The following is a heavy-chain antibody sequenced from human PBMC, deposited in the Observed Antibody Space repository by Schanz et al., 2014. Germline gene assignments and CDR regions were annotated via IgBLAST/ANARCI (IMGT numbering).Heavy chain of an antibody. J-gene: IGHJ4*02. V-gene: IGHV3-23*04. CDR2: ISGSGGST. CDR3: AKDAENTAMITDYFDY. CDR1: GFTFSSYS. Sequence: EVQLVESGGGLVQPGGSLRLSCTASGFTFSSYSMNWVRQAPGKGLEWVSAISGSGGSTYHSDSVKGRFTISRDSAENSLYLQMNSLRAEDTAVYYCAKDAENTAMITDYFDYWGQGTLVTVSS. D-gene: IGHD5-18*01.